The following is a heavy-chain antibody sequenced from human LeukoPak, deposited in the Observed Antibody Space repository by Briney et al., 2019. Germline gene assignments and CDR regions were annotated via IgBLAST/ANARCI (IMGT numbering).Heavy chain of an antibody. J-gene: IGHJ3*02. CDR2: IWYDGSNK. CDR3: ASIRVGEACDI. Sequence: PGGSLRLSCAASGFTLSSYGMHWVRQAPGKGLEWVAVIWYDGSNKYYADSAKGRFTISRDNSKNTLYLQMNSLRAEDTAVYYCASIRVGEACDIWGQGTMVTVSS. V-gene: IGHV3-33*01. D-gene: IGHD3-16*01. CDR1: GFTLSSYG.